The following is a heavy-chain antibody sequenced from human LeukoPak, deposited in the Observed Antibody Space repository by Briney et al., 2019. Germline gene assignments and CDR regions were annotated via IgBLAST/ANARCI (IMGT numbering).Heavy chain of an antibody. D-gene: IGHD3-10*01. CDR1: GGSISSGGYS. CDR3: ARDSGVGGSGSYYNGGVYFFDY. J-gene: IGHJ4*02. CDR2: INHSGST. Sequence: PSQTLSLTCSVSGGSISSGGYSWSWIRQPPGKGLEWIGYINHSGSTYYNPSLKSRVTISVDTSKNQFSLKLSSVTAADTAVYYCARDSGVGGSGSYYNGGVYFFDYWGQGTLVTVSS. V-gene: IGHV4-30-2*01.